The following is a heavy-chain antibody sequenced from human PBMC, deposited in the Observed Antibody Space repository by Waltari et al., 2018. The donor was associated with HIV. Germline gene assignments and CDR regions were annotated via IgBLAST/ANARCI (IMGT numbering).Heavy chain of an antibody. D-gene: IGHD3-22*01. V-gene: IGHV4-39*01. CDR1: SGSISSTIYY. CDR2: IYYSGST. J-gene: IGHJ5*02. CDR3: ARLRGRGGITMIEPRFDP. Sequence: QLPLQESGPGLVKPSETLSLTCTVSSGSISSTIYYWGWTRPPPGKGMAWIGTIYYSGSTHYNPSRNSRVTISVDTSKNQFSLNLSSVTAADTAVYYCARLRGRGGITMIEPRFDPWGQGTLVTVSS.